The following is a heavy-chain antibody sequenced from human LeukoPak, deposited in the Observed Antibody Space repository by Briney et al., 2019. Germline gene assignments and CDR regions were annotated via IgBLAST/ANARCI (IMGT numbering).Heavy chain of an antibody. CDR2: FYYSGST. J-gene: IGHJ4*02. CDR3: ARAISGGGATYDY. V-gene: IGHV4-59*01. D-gene: IGHD1-26*01. CDR1: GGSINNYY. Sequence: SETLSLTCTVSGGSINNYYWSWIRQPPGKGLEWIGYFYYSGSTNYNPSLKSRVTISVDTSKNQFSLKRSSVTAADTAVYYCARAISGGGATYDYWGQGTLVTVSS.